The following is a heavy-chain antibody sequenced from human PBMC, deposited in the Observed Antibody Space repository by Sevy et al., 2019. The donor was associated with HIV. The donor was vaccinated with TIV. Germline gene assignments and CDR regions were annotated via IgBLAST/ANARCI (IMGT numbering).Heavy chain of an antibody. V-gene: IGHV4-31*03. CDR2: IYYSGTT. Sequence: SETLSLTCTVSGGSISSVNNYWSWIRQHPGKGLEWIGYIYYSGTTYYNPSLKSRITLSVDTSKNQFSLKLSFVTAADTAVYYCARESGYYCSGTSCSSYVKEYSYGMDVWGQGTTVTVSS. J-gene: IGHJ6*02. CDR3: ARESGYYCSGTSCSSYVKEYSYGMDV. CDR1: GGSISSVNNY. D-gene: IGHD2-2*01.